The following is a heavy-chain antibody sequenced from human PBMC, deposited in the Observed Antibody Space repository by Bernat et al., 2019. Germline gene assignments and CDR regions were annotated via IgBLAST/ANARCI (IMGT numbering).Heavy chain of an antibody. CDR1: GYTFTSYG. D-gene: IGHD3-3*01. CDR3: ARVPYTMFGVVTNYYMDV. Sequence: QVQLVQSGAEVKKPGASVKVSCKASGYTFTSYGISWVRQAPGQGLEWMGWISAYNGNTNYAQKLQGRVTMTTDTSTSTAYMELRSLRSDDTAVYYCARVPYTMFGVVTNYYMDVWGKGTTVTVSS. J-gene: IGHJ6*03. V-gene: IGHV1-18*01. CDR2: ISAYNGNT.